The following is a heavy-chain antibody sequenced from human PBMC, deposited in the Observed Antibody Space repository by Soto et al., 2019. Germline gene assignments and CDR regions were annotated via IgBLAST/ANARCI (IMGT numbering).Heavy chain of an antibody. CDR2: IIPMLGMS. V-gene: IGHV1-69*02. CDR1: GDTFSRFT. J-gene: IGHJ4*02. Sequence: QVQLVQSGAEVTKPGSSVTVSCTASGDTFSRFTLSWVRQAPVQGLEWMGMIIPMLGMSNSALKFQGRVTIQADNSTNKVYMHLNSLRSDDTAVYYCATSYGSGSAHFDSWGQGTLVTVSS. CDR3: ATSYGSGSAHFDS. D-gene: IGHD3-10*01.